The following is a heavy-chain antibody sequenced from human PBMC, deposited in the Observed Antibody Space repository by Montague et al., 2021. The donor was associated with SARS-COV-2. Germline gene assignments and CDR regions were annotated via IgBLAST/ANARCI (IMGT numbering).Heavy chain of an antibody. CDR2: ISDSGGIT. CDR1: GFTFSNYA. CDR3: AKKVVGPTNNWFDP. D-gene: IGHD1-14*01. V-gene: IGHV3-23*01. J-gene: IGHJ5*02. Sequence: SLRLSCAASGFTFSNYAMSWVRLAPGNGLEWVSIISDSGGITYYADSVKGRFTISRDNSKNTLYLQMNSLRAEDTAVYYCAKKVVGPTNNWFDPWGQGTLVTVSS.